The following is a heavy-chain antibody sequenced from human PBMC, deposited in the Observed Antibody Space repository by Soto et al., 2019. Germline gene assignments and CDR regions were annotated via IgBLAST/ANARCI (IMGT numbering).Heavy chain of an antibody. CDR3: AREEVAACRGQSCYAYNSGRGHFYFYGMDC. CDR1: GGTFTDFA. D-gene: IGHD3-10*01. J-gene: IGHJ6*02. Sequence: QVQLVQSGAEVKKPGSSVRFSCKASGGTFTDFAFSWVRQAPGQGFEWLGGIIPSYGTTNYAQNYQGDVTITADISTSTVYLALTSLTSEDTAVYYCAREEVAACRGQSCYAYNSGRGHFYFYGMDCWGQGTSVTVS. V-gene: IGHV1-69*06. CDR2: IIPSYGTT.